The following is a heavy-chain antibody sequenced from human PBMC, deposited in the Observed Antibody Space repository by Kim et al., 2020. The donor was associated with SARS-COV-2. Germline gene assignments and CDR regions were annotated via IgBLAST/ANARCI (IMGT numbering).Heavy chain of an antibody. V-gene: IGHV4-34*01. D-gene: IGHD7-27*01. J-gene: IGHJ3*02. CDR3: ARGDETGAAEDAFDI. Sequence: PSRKSRVTISVDTSKNQFSLKLKSVTAADTAVYYCARGDETGAAEDAFDIWGQGTMVTVSS.